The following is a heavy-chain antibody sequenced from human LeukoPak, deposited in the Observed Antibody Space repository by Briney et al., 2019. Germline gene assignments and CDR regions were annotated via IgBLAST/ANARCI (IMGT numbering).Heavy chain of an antibody. V-gene: IGHV4-59*01. Sequence: SETLSLTCTVSGGSISSYYWSWIRQPPGKGLEWIGYIYYSGSTNYNPSLKSRVTISVDTSKNQFSLKLSSVTAADTAVYYCARVSYYDSGSYHPDYWGQGTLVTVSS. CDR1: GGSISSYY. CDR3: ARVSYYDSGSYHPDY. D-gene: IGHD3-10*01. J-gene: IGHJ4*02. CDR2: IYYSGST.